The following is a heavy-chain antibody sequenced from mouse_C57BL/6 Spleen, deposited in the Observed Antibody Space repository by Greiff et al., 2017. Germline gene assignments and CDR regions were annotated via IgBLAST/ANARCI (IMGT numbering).Heavy chain of an antibody. D-gene: IGHD1-1*01. V-gene: IGHV1-61*01. CDR3: ASWGYYYGSGYYFDY. J-gene: IGHJ2*01. CDR2: IYPSDSET. CDR1: GYTFTSYW. Sequence: VQLQQPGAELVRPGSSVKLSCKASGYTFTSYWMDWVKQRPGQGLEWIGNIYPSDSETHYNQKFKDKATLTVDKSSSTAYMQLSRLTSEDSAVYYCASWGYYYGSGYYFDYWGQGTTLTVSS.